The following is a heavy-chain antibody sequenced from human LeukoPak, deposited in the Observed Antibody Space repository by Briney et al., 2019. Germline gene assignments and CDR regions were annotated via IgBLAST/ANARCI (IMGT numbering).Heavy chain of an antibody. CDR2: INPNSGDT. Sequence: GASVKVSCKASAYTFTGYYIYWVRQAPGQGLEWMGRINPNSGDTNYAQKFQGRVTMTRDTSISTAYMELSRLRSDDSAVYYCARENIVVVPAARPYYYGMDVWGQGTTVTVSS. CDR1: AYTFTGYY. D-gene: IGHD2-2*01. CDR3: ARENIVVVPAARPYYYGMDV. V-gene: IGHV1-2*06. J-gene: IGHJ6*02.